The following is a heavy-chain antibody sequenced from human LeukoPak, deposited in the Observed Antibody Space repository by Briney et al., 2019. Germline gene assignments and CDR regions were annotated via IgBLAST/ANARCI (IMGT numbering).Heavy chain of an antibody. D-gene: IGHD6-19*01. CDR2: INPNSGGT. CDR1: GYTFTGYY. J-gene: IGHJ6*03. V-gene: IGHV1-2*02. CDR3: ARYSSGWLRDEPYYMDV. Sequence: ASVTVSCKASGYTFTGYYMHWVRQAPGQGLEWMGWINPNSGGTNYAQKFQGRVTMTRDTSISTAYMELSRLRSDDTAVYYCARYSSGWLRDEPYYMDVWGKGTTVTVSS.